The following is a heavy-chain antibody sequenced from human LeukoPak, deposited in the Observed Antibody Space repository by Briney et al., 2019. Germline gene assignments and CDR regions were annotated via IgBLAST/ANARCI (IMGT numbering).Heavy chain of an antibody. CDR3: ARGRIVGATSATGY. V-gene: IGHV4-34*01. Sequence: SETLSLTSAVYGGSFSGYYWSWIRQPPGKGLEWIGEINHSGSTNYNPSLKSRVTISVDTSKNQFSLKLSSVTAADTAVYYCARGRIVGATSATGYWGQGTLVTVSS. CDR1: GGSFSGYY. J-gene: IGHJ4*02. D-gene: IGHD1-26*01. CDR2: INHSGST.